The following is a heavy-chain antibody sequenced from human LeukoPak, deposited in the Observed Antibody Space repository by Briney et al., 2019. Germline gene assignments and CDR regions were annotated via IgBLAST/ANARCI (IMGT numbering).Heavy chain of an antibody. CDR1: GFTFGDYA. J-gene: IGHJ3*02. Sequence: GGSLRLSCTASGFTFGDYAMSWVRQAPGKGLEWVGFIRSKAYGGTTEYAASVKGRFTISRDDSKSIAYLQMNSLKTEDTAVYYCTRDADCSSTSCYTGWSAFDIWGQGTMVTVSS. CDR3: TRDADCSSTSCYTGWSAFDI. CDR2: IRSKAYGGTT. D-gene: IGHD2-2*02. V-gene: IGHV3-49*04.